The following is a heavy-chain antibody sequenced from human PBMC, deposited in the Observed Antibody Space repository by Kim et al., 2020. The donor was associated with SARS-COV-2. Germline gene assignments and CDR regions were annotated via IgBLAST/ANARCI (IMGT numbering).Heavy chain of an antibody. J-gene: IGHJ4*02. V-gene: IGHV3-48*02. CDR2: ISSSSSTI. CDR1: GFTFSSYS. Sequence: GGSLRLSRAASGFTFSSYSMNWVRQAPGKGLEWVSYISSSSSTIYYADSVKGRFTISRDNAKNSLYLQMNSLRDEDTAVYYCARGKPSLWFGELPLTVDYWGQGTLVTVSS. D-gene: IGHD3-10*01. CDR3: ARGKPSLWFGELPLTVDY.